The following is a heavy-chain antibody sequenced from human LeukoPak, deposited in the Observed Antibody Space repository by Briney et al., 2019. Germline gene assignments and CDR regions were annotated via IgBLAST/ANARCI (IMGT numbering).Heavy chain of an antibody. V-gene: IGHV4-59*01. CDR1: GGSISSYY. Sequence: SETLSLTCIVSGGSISSYYWSWTRQPPGKGLEWVGYIYYSGSTNYNPSLKSRVTISVDTSKNHFSLKLSSVTAADTAVYYCARISGSGYNSRGAFDIWGQGTMVTVSS. D-gene: IGHD3-22*01. J-gene: IGHJ3*02. CDR3: ARISGSGYNSRGAFDI. CDR2: IYYSGST.